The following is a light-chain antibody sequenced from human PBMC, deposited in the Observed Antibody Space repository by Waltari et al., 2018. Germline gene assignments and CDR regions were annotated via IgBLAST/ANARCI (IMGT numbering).Light chain of an antibody. CDR3: YATDNSGDQKL. Sequence: SYELTQPPSVSVSPGQTARITCSGDALPKTYVSWFQQKPGQSPVLIIFEDRKRPSGIPESFSGSSSGTVATLTISGAQVEDEADYYCYATDNSGDQKLCGGGTRLTVL. V-gene: IGLV3-10*01. J-gene: IGLJ2*01. CDR2: EDR. CDR1: ALPKTY.